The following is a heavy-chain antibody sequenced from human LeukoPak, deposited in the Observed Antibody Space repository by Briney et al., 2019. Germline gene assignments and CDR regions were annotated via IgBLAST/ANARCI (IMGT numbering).Heavy chain of an antibody. D-gene: IGHD5-18*01. CDR3: ARDGDGYYY. CDR2: IKQDGSDK. V-gene: IGHV3-7*01. J-gene: IGHJ4*02. CDR1: GFTFSNYW. Sequence: GGSLRLSCAASGFTFSNYWMSWVRQAPGKGLEWVANIKQDGSDKYYVDSVKGRFSISKDNAKNSLYLDMNSLRVEDTGVYYYARDGDGYYYWGQGTLVTVSS.